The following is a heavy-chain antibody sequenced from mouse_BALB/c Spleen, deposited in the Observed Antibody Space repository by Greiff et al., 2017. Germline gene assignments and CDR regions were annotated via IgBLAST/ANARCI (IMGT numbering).Heavy chain of an antibody. Sequence: QVQLQQSGAELVRPGASVKLSCKASGYTFTSYWINWVKQRPGQGLEWIGNIYPSDSYTNYNQKFKDKATLTVDKSSSTAYMQLSSPTSEDSAVYYCTRGGAMDYWGQGTSVTVSS. CDR2: IYPSDSYT. V-gene: IGHV1-69*02. J-gene: IGHJ4*01. CDR1: GYTFTSYW. CDR3: TRGGAMDY.